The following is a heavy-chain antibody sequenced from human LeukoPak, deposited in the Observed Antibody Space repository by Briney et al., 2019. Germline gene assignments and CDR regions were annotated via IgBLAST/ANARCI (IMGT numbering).Heavy chain of an antibody. CDR3: ARQDGYNSDAFDI. CDR2: IYYSGST. D-gene: IGHD5-24*01. J-gene: IGHJ3*02. V-gene: IGHV4-59*01. Sequence: SETLSLTCTVSGGSISSYYWSWIRQPPGKGLEWIGYIYYSGSTNYNPSLKSRVTISVDTSKNQFSLKLSSVTAADTAVYYCARQDGYNSDAFDIWGQGTMVTVSS. CDR1: GGSISSYY.